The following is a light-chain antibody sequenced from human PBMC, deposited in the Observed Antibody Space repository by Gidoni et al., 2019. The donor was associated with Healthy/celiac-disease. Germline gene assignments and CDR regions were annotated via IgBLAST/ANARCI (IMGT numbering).Light chain of an antibody. CDR2: WAS. CDR3: QQYYSTPR. V-gene: IGKV4-1*01. CDR1: QSVLYSSNNKNY. J-gene: IGKJ4*02. Sequence: DIVMTQSPDSLAVSLGERATINCKSSQSVLYSSNNKNYLAWYQQKPGQPPKLLIYWASTRESGVPDRFSGSGSGTDFTLTTSSLQAEDVAVYYCQQYYSTPRFXGXTKVEIK.